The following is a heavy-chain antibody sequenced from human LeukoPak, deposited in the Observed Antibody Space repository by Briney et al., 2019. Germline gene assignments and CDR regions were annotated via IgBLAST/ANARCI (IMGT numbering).Heavy chain of an antibody. J-gene: IGHJ6*02. D-gene: IGHD3-10*01. CDR3: ARALWSGPVYYGMDV. V-gene: IGHV3-21*06. Sequence: GGSLRLSCAASGFTVSSNYMSWVRQAPGKGLEWVSSISSTSSYIYYADSMKGRFTISRDNAKNSLYLQMNSLRAEDTAVYYCARALWSGPVYYGMDVWGQGTTVTVSS. CDR2: ISSTSSYI. CDR1: GFTVSSNY.